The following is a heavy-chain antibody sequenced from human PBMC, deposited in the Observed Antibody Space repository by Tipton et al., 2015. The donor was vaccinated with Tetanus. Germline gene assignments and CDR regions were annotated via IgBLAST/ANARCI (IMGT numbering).Heavy chain of an antibody. CDR2: INHSGST. J-gene: IGHJ6*02. CDR1: GGSFSGYY. Sequence: TLSLTCAVYGGSFSGYYWSWIRQPPGKGLEWIGKINHSGSTNYNPSLKSRVTISVDTSKNQFSLKLSSVTAADTAVYYCARGRRDYYGMDVWGQGTTVTVSS. V-gene: IGHV4-34*01. CDR3: ARGRRDYYGMDV.